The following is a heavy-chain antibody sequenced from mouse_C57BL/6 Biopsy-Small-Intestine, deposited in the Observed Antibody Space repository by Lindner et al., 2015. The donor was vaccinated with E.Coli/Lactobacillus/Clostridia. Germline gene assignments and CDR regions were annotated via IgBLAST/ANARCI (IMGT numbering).Heavy chain of an antibody. D-gene: IGHD2-3*01. CDR1: GYSFTDFW. J-gene: IGHJ1*01. CDR2: IDPISGDT. Sequence: SVKVSCKASGYSFTDFWIHWVRQAPGQGLGWMGWIDPISGDTKYAQNFQGRVTMTRDTSIGTAHMELSRLTSDDTAVYYCVRGYSDGYMGRAFDIWGQGTMVAVSS. CDR3: VRGYSDGYMGRAFDI. V-gene: IGHV1-72*04.